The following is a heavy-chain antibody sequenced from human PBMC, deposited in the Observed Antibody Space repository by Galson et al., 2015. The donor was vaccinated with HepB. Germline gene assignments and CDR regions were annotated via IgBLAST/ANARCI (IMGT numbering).Heavy chain of an antibody. CDR2: ISWDGSRT. D-gene: IGHD3-16*01. CDR1: GFIFDDYT. V-gene: IGHV3-43*01. J-gene: IGHJ5*02. CDR3: AKDKTRRLVLGWFDP. Sequence: SLRLSCAASGFIFDDYTMHWVRQPPGKGLEWVSLISWDGSRTYYADSVKGRFTISRDNSKNSLYLQMNSLRTEYTALYYCAKDKTRRLVLGWFDPWGQGTLVTVSS.